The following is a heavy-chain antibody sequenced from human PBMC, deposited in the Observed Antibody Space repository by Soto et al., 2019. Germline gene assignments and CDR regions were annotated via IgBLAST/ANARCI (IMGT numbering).Heavy chain of an antibody. J-gene: IGHJ6*02. CDR2: INHSGST. Sequence: PSETLSLTCAVYGWSFSGYYWSWIRQPPGKGLEWIGEINHSGSTNYNPSLKSRVTISVGTSKNQFSLKLSSVTAADTAVYYCARAVAAAGTIRYYYYYYGMDVWGQGTTVTVSS. CDR1: GWSFSGYY. CDR3: ARAVAAAGTIRYYYYYYGMDV. D-gene: IGHD6-13*01. V-gene: IGHV4-34*01.